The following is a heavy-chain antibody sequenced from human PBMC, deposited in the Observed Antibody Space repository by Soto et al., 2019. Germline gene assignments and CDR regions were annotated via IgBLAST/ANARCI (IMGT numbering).Heavy chain of an antibody. J-gene: IGHJ5*02. CDR1: GGSISSYY. CDR3: ARTGYCSGGRCFPYWFDP. CDR2: IYYSGST. D-gene: IGHD2-15*01. Sequence: PSETLSLTCTVSGGSISSYYWSWIRQPPGKGLGWIGYIYYSGSTNYNPSLKSRVTISVDTSKNQFSLKLSSVTAADTAVYYCARTGYCSGGRCFPYWFDPWGQGTLVTVSS. V-gene: IGHV4-59*08.